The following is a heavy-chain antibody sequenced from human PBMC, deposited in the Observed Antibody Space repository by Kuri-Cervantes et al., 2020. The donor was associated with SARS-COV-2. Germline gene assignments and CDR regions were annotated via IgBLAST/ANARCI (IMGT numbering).Heavy chain of an antibody. D-gene: IGHD3-10*01. V-gene: IGHV3-30-3*01. CDR1: GFTFSSYA. Sequence: LSLTCAASGFTFSSYAMHWVRQAPGKGLEWVAVISYDGSNKYYADSVKGRFTISRDNSKNTLYLQMNSLRAEDTALYYCARDLIFVAYNRGTGAFDIWGQGTMVTVS. J-gene: IGHJ3*02. CDR2: ISYDGSNK. CDR3: ARDLIFVAYNRGTGAFDI.